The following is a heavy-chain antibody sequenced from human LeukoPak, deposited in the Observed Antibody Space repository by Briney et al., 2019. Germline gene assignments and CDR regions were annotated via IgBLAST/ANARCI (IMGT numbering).Heavy chain of an antibody. CDR2: ISYDGSNK. CDR3: ARDQVAAAGYGMDV. D-gene: IGHD6-13*01. V-gene: IGHV3-30-3*01. CDR1: GFTLSSYA. Sequence: GGSLRLSCAASGFTLSSYAMHWVRQVPGRGLEGVAVISYDGSNKYYADSVKGRFTISRDNSKNTLYLQMNSLRAEDTAVYYSARDQVAAAGYGMDVWGQGTTVTVSS. J-gene: IGHJ6*02.